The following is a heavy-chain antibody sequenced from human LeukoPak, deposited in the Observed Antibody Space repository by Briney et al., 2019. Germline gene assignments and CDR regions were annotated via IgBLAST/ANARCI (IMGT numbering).Heavy chain of an antibody. J-gene: IGHJ4*02. Sequence: SQTLSLTCTVSSGSINSGSYYWNWIRQPAGKGLEWIGRIYTSGSTNYNPSLKSRVTISVDTSKNQFSLKLSSVTAADTAVYYCARGYYDSSGYSNDYWGQGTLVTVSS. CDR2: IYTSGST. D-gene: IGHD3-22*01. V-gene: IGHV4-61*02. CDR3: ARGYYDSSGYSNDY. CDR1: SGSINSGSYY.